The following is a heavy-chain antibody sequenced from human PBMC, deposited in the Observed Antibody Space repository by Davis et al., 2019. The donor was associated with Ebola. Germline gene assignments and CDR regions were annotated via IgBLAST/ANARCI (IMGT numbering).Heavy chain of an antibody. CDR1: GYTFISYD. V-gene: IGHV1-8*01. CDR2: MNPDTGNT. J-gene: IGHJ5*02. CDR3: ARVPVSTVTTANWFDP. Sequence: AASVKVSCKASGYTFISYDIDWVRQATGQGLEWMGWMNPDTGNTGYAQKFQGRITMTRDTSMHTAYMELNSLSSEDTAIYYCARVPVSTVTTANWFDPWGQGTLVTVSS. D-gene: IGHD4-17*01.